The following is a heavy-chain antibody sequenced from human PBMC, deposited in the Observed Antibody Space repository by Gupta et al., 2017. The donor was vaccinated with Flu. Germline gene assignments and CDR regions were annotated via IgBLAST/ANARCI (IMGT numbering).Heavy chain of an antibody. J-gene: IGHJ4*02. CDR1: GFSLSTSGVG. Sequence: QITLKESGPTLVKPTQTLTLTCTFSGFSLSTSGVGVGWIRQPPGKALEWLALIYWNDDKAYRPSLKSRLTIAKDTTKNQVILTMTNKDTVDKATYYIADRREGYIRFDYWGQGTLVTVSS. D-gene: IGHD5-24*01. CDR3: ADRREGYIRFDY. V-gene: IGHV2-5*01. CDR2: IYWNDDK.